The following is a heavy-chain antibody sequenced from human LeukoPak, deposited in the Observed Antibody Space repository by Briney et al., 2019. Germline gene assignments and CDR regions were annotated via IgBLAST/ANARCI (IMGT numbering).Heavy chain of an antibody. Sequence: GGSLRLPCSASGFTFSRYTMHWVRQAPGKGLEYVSAISSNGGSTYYADSVKGRFTISRDNSKNTLYLQMSSLRAEDTAVYYCAAPPAIVVAVGGWGQGTLVTVSS. D-gene: IGHD3-22*01. V-gene: IGHV3-64D*06. CDR1: GFTFSRYT. CDR3: AAPPAIVVAVGG. CDR2: ISSNGGST. J-gene: IGHJ4*02.